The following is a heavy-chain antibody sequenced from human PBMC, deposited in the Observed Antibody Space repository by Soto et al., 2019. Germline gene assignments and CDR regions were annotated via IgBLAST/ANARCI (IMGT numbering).Heavy chain of an antibody. D-gene: IGHD3-22*01. V-gene: IGHV4-39*01. CDR1: GDFISNTTYY. J-gene: IGHJ4*02. CDR3: ARPRYSFGTSGYYPLDY. CDR2: IYFSGSGTS. Sequence: ASETLSLTCSVSGDFISNTTYYWAWVRQAPGKGLEWVGSIYFSGSGTSHNNPSLKSRVTISVDTSKNQFSLKRTSVTAADTAVYYCARPRYSFGTSGYYPLDYWCQGTRVTVS.